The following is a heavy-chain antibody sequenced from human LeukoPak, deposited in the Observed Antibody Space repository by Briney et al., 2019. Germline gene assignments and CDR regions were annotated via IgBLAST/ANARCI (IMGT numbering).Heavy chain of an antibody. CDR1: GFTFSNAW. CDR3: TTGRWRGDAFDI. Sequence: GGSLRLSCAASGFTFSNAWMSWVRQAPGKGLEWVGRIKSKTDGGTTDYAAPVKGRFTISRDDSKNTLYLQMNSLKTEDTAVYYCTTGRWRGDAFDIWGQGTIVTVSS. D-gene: IGHD3-10*01. J-gene: IGHJ3*02. V-gene: IGHV3-15*01. CDR2: IKSKTDGGTT.